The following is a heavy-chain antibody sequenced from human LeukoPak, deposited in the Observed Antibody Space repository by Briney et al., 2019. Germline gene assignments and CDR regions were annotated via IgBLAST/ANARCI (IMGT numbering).Heavy chain of an antibody. Sequence: PGGSLRLSCAASGFTFDDYAMHWVRQPPGKGLEWVSGISWSSRSIAYADSVKGRFTISRDNAKNSLYLQMNSLRPDDMALYYCVKDRTGGDIFTDVFDMWGQGTMVTVSS. CDR2: ISWSSRSI. CDR1: GFTFDDYA. J-gene: IGHJ3*02. D-gene: IGHD2-21*01. V-gene: IGHV3-9*03. CDR3: VKDRTGGDIFTDVFDM.